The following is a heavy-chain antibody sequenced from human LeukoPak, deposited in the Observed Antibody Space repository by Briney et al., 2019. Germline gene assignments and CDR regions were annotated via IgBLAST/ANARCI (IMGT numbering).Heavy chain of an antibody. CDR3: ARETLAYCGGDCYSRHFDY. J-gene: IGHJ4*02. Sequence: SETLSLTCTVSGGSISSGGYYWSWIRQHPGKGLEWIGYIYYSGSTYYNPSLKSRVTISVDTSKNQFSLKLSSVTAADTAVYYCARETLAYCGGDCYSRHFDYWGQGTLVTVSS. D-gene: IGHD2-21*02. V-gene: IGHV4-30-4*08. CDR1: GGSISSGGYY. CDR2: IYYSGST.